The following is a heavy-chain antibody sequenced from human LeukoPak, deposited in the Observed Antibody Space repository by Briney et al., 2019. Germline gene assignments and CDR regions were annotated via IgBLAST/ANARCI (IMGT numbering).Heavy chain of an antibody. Sequence: GASVKVSCKASGYTFTSYGISWVRQAPGQGLEWMGWISAYNGNTNYAQKLQGRVTMTTDTSTSTAYMELRSLRSDDTAVYYCARQYSSSSKARYFDYWGQGTLVTVSS. CDR1: GYTFTSYG. CDR3: ARQYSSSSKARYFDY. J-gene: IGHJ4*02. CDR2: ISAYNGNT. D-gene: IGHD6-6*01. V-gene: IGHV1-18*01.